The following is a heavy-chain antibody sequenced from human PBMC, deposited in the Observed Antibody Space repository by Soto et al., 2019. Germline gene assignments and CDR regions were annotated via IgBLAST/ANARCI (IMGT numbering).Heavy chain of an antibody. V-gene: IGHV4-30-2*01. CDR1: GGSFSGAGYS. CDR2: MYHSGTF. J-gene: IGHJ5*02. D-gene: IGHD3-10*01. CDR3: ARAQFYSGSGHHNNLMFDP. Sequence: PSETLSLTCAVSGGSFSGAGYSWSWIREPPGGGLDWIGYMYHSGTFLKHPSLKTRLTMSLDRSNNQFSLTLNSVTAAATYVYYCARAQFYSGSGHHNNLMFDPWGQGTQVTVS.